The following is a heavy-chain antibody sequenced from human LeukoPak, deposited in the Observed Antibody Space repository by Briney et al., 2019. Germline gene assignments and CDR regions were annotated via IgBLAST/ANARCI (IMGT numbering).Heavy chain of an antibody. Sequence: GGSLRLSCAASGFTFSSYWMSWVRQAPGKGLEWVANIKQDGSEKYYVDSVKGRFTISRDNAKNSLYLQMNSLRAEDTAVYYCARTVVPAAIRFSGYSSSSTHFDYWGQGTLVTVYS. CDR2: IKQDGSEK. CDR1: GFTFSSYW. J-gene: IGHJ4*02. V-gene: IGHV3-7*01. D-gene: IGHD2-2*01. CDR3: ARTVVPAAIRFSGYSSSSTHFDY.